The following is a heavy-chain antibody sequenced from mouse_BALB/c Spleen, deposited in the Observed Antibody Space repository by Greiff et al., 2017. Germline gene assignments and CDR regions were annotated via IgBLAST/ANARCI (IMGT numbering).Heavy chain of an antibody. J-gene: IGHJ4*01. D-gene: IGHD3-1*01. Sequence: EVHLVESGGGLVQPGGSLKLSCAASGFTFSSYTMSWVRQTPEKRLEWVAYISNGGGSTYYPDTVKGRFTISRDNAKNTLYLQMSSLKSEDTAMYYCARQGSSGYYAMDDWGQGTSVTVSS. CDR2: ISNGGGST. CDR3: ARQGSSGYYAMDD. CDR1: GFTFSSYT. V-gene: IGHV5-12-2*01.